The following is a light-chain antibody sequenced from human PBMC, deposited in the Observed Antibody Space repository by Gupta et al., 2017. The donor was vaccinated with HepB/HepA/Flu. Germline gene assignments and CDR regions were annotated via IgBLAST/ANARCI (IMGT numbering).Light chain of an antibody. Sequence: EIVLTQSPATLSLSPGERATLSCRASQSVSIYLAWYQQKPGQAPRLLIYDANNRATGIPARFSGSGSGTDFTLTISSLEPEDFAVYYCQQRKNWPFTFGGGTKVEIK. J-gene: IGKJ4*02. CDR1: QSVSIY. CDR3: QQRKNWPFT. CDR2: DAN. V-gene: IGKV3-11*01.